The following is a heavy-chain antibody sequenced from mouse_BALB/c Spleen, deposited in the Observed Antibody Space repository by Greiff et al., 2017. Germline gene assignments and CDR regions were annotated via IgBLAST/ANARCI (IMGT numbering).Heavy chain of an antibody. D-gene: IGHD4-1*01. CDR3: ARSAGTYYFDY. CDR2: ISSGSSTI. Sequence: EVHLVESGGGLVQPGGSRKLSCAASGFTFSSFGMHWVRQAPEKGLEWVAYISSGSSTIYYADTVKGRFTISRDNPKNTLFLQMTSLRSEDTAMYNCARSAGTYYFDYWGQGTTLTVSS. CDR1: GFTFSSFG. V-gene: IGHV5-17*02. J-gene: IGHJ2*01.